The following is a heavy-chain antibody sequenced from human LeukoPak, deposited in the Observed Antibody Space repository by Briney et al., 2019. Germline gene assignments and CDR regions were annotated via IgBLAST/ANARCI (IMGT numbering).Heavy chain of an antibody. J-gene: IGHJ5*02. D-gene: IGHD2-2*01. CDR2: INPTTGVT. CDR1: GGTFSSYA. Sequence: ASVKVSCKASGGTFSSYAISWVRQAPGQGLEWMGIINPTTGVTNYAQKFRGRVSMTRDTSASTVYMELNSLRSEDTAVYCTRDRVVPNAGPRLYNWFDPWGQGTLVTVSS. V-gene: IGHV1-46*01. CDR3: TRDRVVPNAGPRLYNWFDP.